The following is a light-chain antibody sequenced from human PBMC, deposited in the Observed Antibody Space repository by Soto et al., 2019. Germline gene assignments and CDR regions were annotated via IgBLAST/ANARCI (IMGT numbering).Light chain of an antibody. CDR3: QRSYSAPPWT. J-gene: IGKJ1*01. Sequence: DIQMTQSPSSLSASVGDRVTITCRASQSIVTYLNWYLQKPGKAPKLLIYAASNLQSGVPSRFSGSGDGTDLTHTITSLQPEDFATATCQRSYSAPPWTFGQGTKVDIK. CDR1: QSIVTY. CDR2: AAS. V-gene: IGKV1-39*01.